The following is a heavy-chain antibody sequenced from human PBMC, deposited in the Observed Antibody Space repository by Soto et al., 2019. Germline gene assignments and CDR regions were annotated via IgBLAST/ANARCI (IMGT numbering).Heavy chain of an antibody. J-gene: IGHJ4*02. CDR1: GFTFSNYA. Sequence: EVQLLESGGGLVQPGGSLRLSCAASGFTFSNYAMSWVRQAPGKGLEWVSAIGGGGGSTYYADSVKGRFTISRDSSESTLYLHMSSLRAEDTTVYYCAKRRYYDSSGYYYWYYFDDWGQGTLVTVSS. CDR2: IGGGGGST. D-gene: IGHD3-22*01. V-gene: IGHV3-23*01. CDR3: AKRRYYDSSGYYYWYYFDD.